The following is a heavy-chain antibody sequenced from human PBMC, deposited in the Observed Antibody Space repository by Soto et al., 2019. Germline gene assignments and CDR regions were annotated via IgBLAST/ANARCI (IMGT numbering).Heavy chain of an antibody. CDR1: GLTVSSNY. J-gene: IGHJ2*01. CDR3: ARDRAPVTGWYFDF. V-gene: IGHV3-66*01. Sequence: EVQLVESGGDLVQPGGSLRLSCAASGLTVSSNYMSWVRQAPGKGLEWVSVIYTGDTTYYADSVKGRFTISRDNSKNTVYLQMNSLRAEDTAVYYCARDRAPVTGWYFDFWGRGTLVTVTS. CDR2: IYTGDTT. D-gene: IGHD3-10*01.